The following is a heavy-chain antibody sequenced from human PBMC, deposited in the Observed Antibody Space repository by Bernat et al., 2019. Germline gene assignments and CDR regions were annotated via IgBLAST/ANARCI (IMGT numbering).Heavy chain of an antibody. Sequence: EVQLVESGGGLVQPGGSLRLSCAASGFTFSSYWMHWARQAPGKGLEWVSYISSSGSTIYYADSVKGRFTISRDNAKNSLYLQMNSLRAEDTAVYYCASPAGDILTGYPDYWGQGTLVTVSS. CDR3: ASPAGDILTGYPDY. D-gene: IGHD3-9*01. V-gene: IGHV3-48*04. CDR1: GFTFSSYW. CDR2: ISSSGSTI. J-gene: IGHJ4*02.